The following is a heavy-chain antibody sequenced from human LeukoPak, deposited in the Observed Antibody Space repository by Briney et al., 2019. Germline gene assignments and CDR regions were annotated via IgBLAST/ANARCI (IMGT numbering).Heavy chain of an antibody. J-gene: IGHJ3*02. CDR1: GDSFSGYY. CDR2: INDSGST. V-gene: IGHV4-34*01. Sequence: PSETLSLTCAVYGDSFSGYYWSWIRQPPGKGLEWIGEINDSGSTTYNPSLKSRVTISVDTSKNQFSLKLSSVTAADTAVYYCARYCTNGVCYPDAFDIWGQGTMVTVSS. D-gene: IGHD2-8*01. CDR3: ARYCTNGVCYPDAFDI.